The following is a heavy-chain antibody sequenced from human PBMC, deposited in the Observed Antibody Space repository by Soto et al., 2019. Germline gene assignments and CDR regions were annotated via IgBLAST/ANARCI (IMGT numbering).Heavy chain of an antibody. CDR3: ARVASDYITPVDP. CDR2: IGGSGGNR. CDR1: GFTFNAYA. Sequence: EVQLLESGGGLVQPGGSLRLSCAASGFTFNAYAMTWVRQAPGKGLEWVPAIGGSGGNRYYAASVRGRFTISRDNPKDTVDLQMTSLRVEAPAVYYCARVASDYITPVDPWGQGILVSVSS. D-gene: IGHD4-4*01. J-gene: IGHJ5*02. V-gene: IGHV3-23*01.